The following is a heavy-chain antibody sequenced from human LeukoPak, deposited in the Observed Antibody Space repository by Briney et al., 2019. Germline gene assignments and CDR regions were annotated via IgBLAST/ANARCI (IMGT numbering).Heavy chain of an antibody. D-gene: IGHD3-10*01. V-gene: IGHV3-53*01. CDR1: GFTVSSNS. CDR3: ARVRYASGSSWGDFDY. J-gene: IGHJ4*02. CDR2: IYSDNT. Sequence: GGSLRLSCTVSGFTVSSNSMSWVRQAPGKGLEWVSFIYSDNTHYSDSVKGRFTISRDNSKNTLYLQMNSLRAEDTAVYYCARVRYASGSSWGDFDYWGQGTLVTVSS.